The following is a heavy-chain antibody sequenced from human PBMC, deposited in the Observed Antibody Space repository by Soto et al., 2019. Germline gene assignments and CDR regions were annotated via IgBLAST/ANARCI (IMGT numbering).Heavy chain of an antibody. V-gene: IGHV3-30*18. CDR1: GFTFSSYG. CDR3: AKDHLAVAGTPLYYYGMDV. Sequence: GGSLRLSCAASGFTFSSYGMHWVRKAPGKGLEWVAVISYDGSNKYYADSVKGRFTISRDNSKNTLYLQMNSLRAEDTAVYYCAKDHLAVAGTPLYYYGMDVWGQGTTVTVSS. J-gene: IGHJ6*02. D-gene: IGHD6-19*01. CDR2: ISYDGSNK.